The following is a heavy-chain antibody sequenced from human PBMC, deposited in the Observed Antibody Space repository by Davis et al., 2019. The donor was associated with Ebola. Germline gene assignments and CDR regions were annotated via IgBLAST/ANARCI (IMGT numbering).Heavy chain of an antibody. CDR3: ARSKQQLDPFDY. D-gene: IGHD6-13*01. Sequence: MPSETLSLTCAVSGGPFSGYYWSWIRQGQEGLEWIGEINESGNTNYNPSLKSRVTISVNRSKNQFSLKLSSVTAADTAVYYCARSKQQLDPFDYWGQGTLVTVSS. V-gene: IGHV4-34*01. J-gene: IGHJ4*02. CDR1: GGPFSGYY. CDR2: INESGNT.